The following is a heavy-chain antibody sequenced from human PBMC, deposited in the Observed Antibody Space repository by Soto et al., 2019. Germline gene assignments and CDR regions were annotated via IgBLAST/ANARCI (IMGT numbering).Heavy chain of an antibody. J-gene: IGHJ4*02. D-gene: IGHD2-21*02. CDR2: IYWDDDK. Sequence: QITLKESGPTLVKPTQTLTLTCTFSGFSLSTSGEGVGWMRQPPGKALEWLALIYWDDDKRYSPSLNSRLTITKDTSKNQVVLAMTNMDPVDKATYYCTHSAAVTDDYWGQGTLVTVSS. CDR3: THSAAVTDDY. CDR1: GFSLSTSGEG. V-gene: IGHV2-5*02.